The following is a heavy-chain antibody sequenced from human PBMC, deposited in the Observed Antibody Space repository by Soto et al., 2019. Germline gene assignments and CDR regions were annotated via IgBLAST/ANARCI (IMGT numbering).Heavy chain of an antibody. CDR1: GGSVSSGSYY. CDR2: IYYSGST. J-gene: IGHJ4*02. V-gene: IGHV4-61*01. CDR3: ARVSVYSTKIDY. Sequence: SETLSLTCTVSGGSVSSGSYYWSWIRQPPGKGLEWIGYIYYSGSTNYNPSLKSRVTISVDTSKNQFSLKLSSVTAADTAVYYCARVSVYSTKIDYWGQGTLVTVSS. D-gene: IGHD4-4*01.